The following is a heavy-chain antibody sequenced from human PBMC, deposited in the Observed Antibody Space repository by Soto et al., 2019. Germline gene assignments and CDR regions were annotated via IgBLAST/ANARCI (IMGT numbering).Heavy chain of an antibody. V-gene: IGHV3-23*01. CDR2: ISGSGGST. J-gene: IGHJ5*02. D-gene: IGHD3-10*01. CDR1: GFTFSSYA. Sequence: HPGGSLRLSCAASGFTFSSYAMSWVRQAPGKGLEWVSAISGSGGSTYYADSVKGRFTISRDNSKNTLYLQMNSLRAEDTAVYYCAKDPITMVRGADWFDPWGQGTLVTVSS. CDR3: AKDPITMVRGADWFDP.